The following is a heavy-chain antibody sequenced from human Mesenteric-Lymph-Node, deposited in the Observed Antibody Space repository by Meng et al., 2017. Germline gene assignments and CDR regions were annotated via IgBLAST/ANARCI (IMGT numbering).Heavy chain of an antibody. CDR1: GGSISSYY. Sequence: SETLSLTCTVSGGSISSYYWSWIRQPPGKGLEWIGYIYYSGSTNYNPSLKSRVTISVDTSKNQFSLKLSSVTAADTAVYYCARAGREAYYYDSSGSAAAFDIWGQGTMVTVSS. V-gene: IGHV4-59*08. D-gene: IGHD3-22*01. CDR3: ARAGREAYYYDSSGSAAAFDI. CDR2: IYYSGST. J-gene: IGHJ3*02.